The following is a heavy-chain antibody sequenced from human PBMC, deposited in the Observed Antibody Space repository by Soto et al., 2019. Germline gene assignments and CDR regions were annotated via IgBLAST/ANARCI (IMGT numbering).Heavy chain of an antibody. CDR3: TQVYGSGSWGWYFHS. D-gene: IGHD1-26*01. J-gene: IGHJ4*02. V-gene: IGHV2-5*02. CDR1: GFSLTTTGVG. CDR2: VFWDGGE. Sequence: QITLRESGPSLVKPTETLTLTCTFSGFSLTTTGVGVGWIRQPPGKALEWLAVVFWDGGERYRPSLKSRVTITKDTSKDQVVFTMTNMDPADTATYYCTQVYGSGSWGWYFHSWGQGTLVTVSS.